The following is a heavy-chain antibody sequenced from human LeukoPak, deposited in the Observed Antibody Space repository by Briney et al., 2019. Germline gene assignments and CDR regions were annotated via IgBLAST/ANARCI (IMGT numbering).Heavy chain of an antibody. CDR3: AKDPRKKYYYDSSGYSEYYYYYYYMDV. V-gene: IGHV3-20*04. D-gene: IGHD3-22*01. CDR1: GFTFEDYG. J-gene: IGHJ6*03. Sequence: PGGSLRLSXAASGFTFEDYGMSWVRQAPGKGLEWVSGINWNGGSTGYADSVKGRSTISRDNSKNTLYLQMNSLRAEDTAVYYCAKDPRKKYYYDSSGYSEYYYYYYYMDVWGKGTTVTVSS. CDR2: INWNGGST.